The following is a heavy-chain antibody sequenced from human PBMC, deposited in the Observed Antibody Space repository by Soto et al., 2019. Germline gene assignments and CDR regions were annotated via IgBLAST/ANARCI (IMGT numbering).Heavy chain of an antibody. CDR2: ISYDGSNK. CDR1: GFTFRSYA. V-gene: IGHV3-30-3*01. CDR3: ARDIDDSSGYYYVSAY. J-gene: IGHJ4*02. D-gene: IGHD3-22*01. Sequence: GGAPRLSRAAPGFTFRSYALHWGRQAPGQGLECVAVISYDGSNKYYADSLKGRFTISRDNSKNTLYLQMNSLGAEDTAVYYCARDIDDSSGYYYVSAYWGQGTLVTSPQ.